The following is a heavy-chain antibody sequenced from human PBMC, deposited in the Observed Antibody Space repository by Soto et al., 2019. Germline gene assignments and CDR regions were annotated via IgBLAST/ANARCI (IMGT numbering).Heavy chain of an antibody. CDR3: ARLLDIVVVPAAMLGDYYMDV. Sequence: SETLSLTCTVSGGSVSSYYWSWIRQPPGKGLEWIGYIYHTGTINYNPSLKSRVTISIDTSKNQFSLKLSSVTAADTAVYYCARLLDIVVVPAAMLGDYYMDVWGKGTTVTVSS. CDR2: IYHTGTI. CDR1: GGSVSSYY. J-gene: IGHJ6*03. V-gene: IGHV4-59*08. D-gene: IGHD2-2*03.